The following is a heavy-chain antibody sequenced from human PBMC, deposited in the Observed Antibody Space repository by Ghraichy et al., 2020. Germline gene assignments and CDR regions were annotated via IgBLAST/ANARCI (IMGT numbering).Heavy chain of an antibody. V-gene: IGHV4-31*03. CDR1: SGSISSGGYS. D-gene: IGHD6-6*01. J-gene: IGHJ6*02. CDR3: ARVQSSSASAYGIDV. CDR2: IYNNGRV. Sequence: LRLSCTVSSGSISSGGYSWTWIRQLPGKGLEWIGYIYNNGRVYYNPSLKSRVVISVDTSDTHFSLKLSSVTAADTAVYYCARVQSSSASAYGIDVWGQGTTVTVSS.